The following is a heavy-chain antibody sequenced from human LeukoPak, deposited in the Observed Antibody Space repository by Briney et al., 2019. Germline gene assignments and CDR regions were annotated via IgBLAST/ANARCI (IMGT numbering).Heavy chain of an antibody. CDR1: GFTVSSNY. CDR3: ARDLNAYCGGDCYPY. V-gene: IGHV3-66*01. Sequence: PGGSLRLSCAASGFTVSSNYMSWVRQAPGKGLEWVSVIYSGGSTYYADSVKGRFTISRDNSKNTLYLQMNSLRAEDTAVYYCARDLNAYCGGDCYPYWGQGTLVTVSS. CDR2: IYSGGST. D-gene: IGHD2-21*02. J-gene: IGHJ4*02.